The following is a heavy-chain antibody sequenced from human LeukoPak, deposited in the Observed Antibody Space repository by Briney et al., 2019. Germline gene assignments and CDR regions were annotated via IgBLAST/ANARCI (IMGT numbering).Heavy chain of an antibody. CDR2: IYSGGST. Sequence: PGGSLRLSCAASGFTVSSNYMNWVRQAPGKGLEWVSVIYSGGSTYYTDSVKGRFTISRDNSKNTLYLQMNSLRVEDTAVYYCAGGIAVAGLDYWGQGTLVTVSS. CDR1: GFTVSSNY. V-gene: IGHV3-53*01. D-gene: IGHD6-19*01. J-gene: IGHJ4*02. CDR3: AGGIAVAGLDY.